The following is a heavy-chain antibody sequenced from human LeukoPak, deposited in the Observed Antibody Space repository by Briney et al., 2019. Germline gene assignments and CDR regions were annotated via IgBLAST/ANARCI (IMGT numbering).Heavy chain of an antibody. Sequence: GGSLRLSCAASGFTFSSYSMNWVRQAPGKGLEWVSYISSSSSTIYYADSVKGRFTISRDNAKNSLYLQMNSLRAEHTAVYYCARGFTMIVVATGYWGQGTLVTVSS. CDR1: GFTFSSYS. CDR3: ARGFTMIVVATGY. J-gene: IGHJ4*02. V-gene: IGHV3-48*01. CDR2: ISSSSSTI. D-gene: IGHD3-22*01.